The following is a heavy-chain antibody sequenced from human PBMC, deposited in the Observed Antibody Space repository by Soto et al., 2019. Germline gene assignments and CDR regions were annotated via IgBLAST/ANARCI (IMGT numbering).Heavy chain of an antibody. V-gene: IGHV1-69*06. CDR3: ARDGGYYYDSSGPFSDY. CDR2: IIPIFGTA. Sequence: QVQLVQSGAEVKKPGSSVKVSCKASGGTFSSYAISWVRQAPGQGLEWMGGIIPIFGTANYAQKFQGRVTITADKSTSTDYMELSSLRSEDTAVYYCARDGGYYYDSSGPFSDYWGQGTLVTVSS. J-gene: IGHJ4*02. D-gene: IGHD3-22*01. CDR1: GGTFSSYA.